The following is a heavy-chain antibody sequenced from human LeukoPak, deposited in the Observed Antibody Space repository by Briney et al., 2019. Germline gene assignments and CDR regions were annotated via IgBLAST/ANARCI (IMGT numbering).Heavy chain of an antibody. CDR1: GGSISSYY. V-gene: IGHV4-59*01. CDR2: IYYSGST. Sequence: SETLSLTCTVSGGSISSYYWSWIRQPPGKGLEWIGYIYYSGSTNYNPSPKSRVTISVDTSKNQFSLKLSSVTAADTAVYYCARDLTDDAFDIWGQGTMVTVSS. J-gene: IGHJ3*02. CDR3: ARDLTDDAFDI.